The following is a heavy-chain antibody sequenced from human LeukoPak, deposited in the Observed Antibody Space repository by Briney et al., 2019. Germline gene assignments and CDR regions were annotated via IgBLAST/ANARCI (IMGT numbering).Heavy chain of an antibody. CDR1: GFTVSSKY. Sequence: GGSLRLSCAASGFTVSSKYMNWVRQAPGKGLEWVSVIYSGGSTYYADSVKGRFTISRDNSKNTLYLQMNSLRAEDTAVYYCARGSTALSLDYWGQGTLVTVSS. CDR3: ARGSTALSLDY. D-gene: IGHD5-18*01. J-gene: IGHJ4*02. V-gene: IGHV3-53*01. CDR2: IYSGGST.